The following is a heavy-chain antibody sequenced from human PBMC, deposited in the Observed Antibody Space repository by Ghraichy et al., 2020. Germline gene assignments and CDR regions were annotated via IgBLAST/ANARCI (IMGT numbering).Heavy chain of an antibody. CDR2: IWYDGSNK. V-gene: IGHV3-33*01. Sequence: GGSLRLSCAASGFTFSSYGMHWVRQAPGKGLEWVAVIWYDGSNKYYADSVKGRFTISRDNSKNTLYLQMNSLRAEDTAVYYCARGSPNWNDRHHFDYWGQGTLVTVSS. J-gene: IGHJ4*02. CDR1: GFTFSSYG. D-gene: IGHD1-1*01. CDR3: ARGSPNWNDRHHFDY.